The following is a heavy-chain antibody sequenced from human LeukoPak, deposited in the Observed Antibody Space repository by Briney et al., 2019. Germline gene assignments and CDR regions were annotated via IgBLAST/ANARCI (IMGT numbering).Heavy chain of an antibody. D-gene: IGHD2-2*01. CDR2: ISASGGSS. CDR1: GFTFSTYA. CDR3: AKVGDGHCSTTSCYGLFDP. V-gene: IGHV3-23*01. J-gene: IGHJ5*02. Sequence: GGSLRLSCAATGFTFSTYAMTWVRQAPGKGLEWVSAISASGGSSYYAASVKGRFIISRDNSKNMLYVEMNSLRVEDTAVYYCAKVGDGHCSTTSCYGLFDPWGQGTLVTVSS.